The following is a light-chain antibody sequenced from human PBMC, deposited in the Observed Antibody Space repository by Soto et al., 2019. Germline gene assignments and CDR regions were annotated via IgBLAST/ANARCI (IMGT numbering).Light chain of an antibody. CDR3: QQYDNLPLT. CDR1: HDISNY. Sequence: DIQMTQSPSSLSATVGDRVTITCQASHDISNYLNWYQQKPGRAPKLLIFDASNLETGVPSRFSGRGSGTDFAFTISSLQPDDVATYYCQQYDNLPLTFGGGTKVDIK. V-gene: IGKV1-33*01. CDR2: DAS. J-gene: IGKJ4*01.